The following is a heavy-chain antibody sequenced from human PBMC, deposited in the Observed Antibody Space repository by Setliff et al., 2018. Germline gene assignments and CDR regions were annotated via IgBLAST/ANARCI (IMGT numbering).Heavy chain of an antibody. D-gene: IGHD3-10*01. CDR2: VYHNGNT. Sequence: SETLSLTCTVSGGSISPYFWSWVRQPPGKGLEWIGYVYHNGNTNFNPSLKSRVTMSVDTSKNQFALHLKSVTAADTAVYYCARGSTMIQGVRLYYHGLDVWGQGTTVTVSS. CDR1: GGSISPYF. V-gene: IGHV4-59*01. CDR3: ARGSTMIQGVRLYYHGLDV. J-gene: IGHJ6*02.